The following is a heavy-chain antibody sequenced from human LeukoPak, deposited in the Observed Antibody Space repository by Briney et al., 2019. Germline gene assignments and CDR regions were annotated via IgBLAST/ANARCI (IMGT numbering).Heavy chain of an antibody. D-gene: IGHD3-10*01. J-gene: IGHJ4*02. CDR3: GRPLQRGSWTQRALDY. CDR2: MNPNSGNA. Sequence: ASVKVSCKASGYTFTSYDISWVRQATGQGLEWMGWMNPNSGNAGYAQRFQGRVTMTRNNSISTAYMELTSLRSEDTAVYYCGRPLQRGSWTQRALDYWGQGTLVTVSS. V-gene: IGHV1-8*01. CDR1: GYTFTSYD.